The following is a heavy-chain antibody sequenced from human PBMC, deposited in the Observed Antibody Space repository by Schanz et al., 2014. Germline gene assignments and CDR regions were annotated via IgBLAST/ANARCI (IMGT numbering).Heavy chain of an antibody. Sequence: VRLVESGGGLVQPGGSLRLSCEASGFDFNSYSMNWVRQVPGKGLEWVALISNDGSIKYYADSVEGRFTISRDNSRNTLYLQMNSLRTEDTAVYYCASPSGYSDYGTYFDFWGQGTLVTVSS. D-gene: IGHD5-12*01. CDR3: ASPSGYSDYGTYFDF. V-gene: IGHV3-30*03. J-gene: IGHJ4*02. CDR1: GFDFNSYS. CDR2: ISNDGSIK.